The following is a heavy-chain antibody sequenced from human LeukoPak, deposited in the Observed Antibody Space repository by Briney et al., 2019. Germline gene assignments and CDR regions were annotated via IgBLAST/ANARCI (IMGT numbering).Heavy chain of an antibody. Sequence: SETLSLTCTVSGGSISSYYWSWIRQPPGKGLEWIGYIYYSGSTNYNPSLKSRVTISVDTSKNQFSLKLSSVTAADTAVYYCARGSRAMVRGVTLYYFDYWGQGTLATVSS. V-gene: IGHV4-59*01. CDR3: ARGSRAMVRGVTLYYFDY. J-gene: IGHJ4*02. CDR2: IYYSGST. CDR1: GGSISSYY. D-gene: IGHD3-10*01.